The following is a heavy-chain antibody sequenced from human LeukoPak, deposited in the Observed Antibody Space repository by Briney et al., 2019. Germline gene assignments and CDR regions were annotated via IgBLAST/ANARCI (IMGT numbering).Heavy chain of an antibody. J-gene: IGHJ4*02. CDR1: GFTFNRYI. D-gene: IGHD3-9*01. V-gene: IGHV3-21*01. CDR2: ISSSHIDL. CDR3: AREHDVLTGGLDY. Sequence: GGSLRLSCAASGFTFNRYIMQWARQAPGKGLEWVSSISSSHIDLKYADSVKGRFTISRNNARNSLSLQMNSLGVDDTATYYCAREHDVLTGGLDYWGQGTLVTVSS.